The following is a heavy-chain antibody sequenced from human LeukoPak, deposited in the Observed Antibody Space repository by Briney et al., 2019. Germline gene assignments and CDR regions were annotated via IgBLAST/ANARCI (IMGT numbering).Heavy chain of an antibody. CDR1: GFTFDDYG. Sequence: GGSLRLSCAASGFTFDDYGMSWVRQAPGKGLEWVSGIHWNGASTGYADSVKGRFTISRDNAKNSLYLQMNSLRAEDTALYYCARVRWYSSSSTVAHYYYMDVWGKGTTVTVSS. J-gene: IGHJ6*03. V-gene: IGHV3-20*04. CDR3: ARVRWYSSSSTVAHYYYMDV. CDR2: IHWNGAST. D-gene: IGHD6-6*01.